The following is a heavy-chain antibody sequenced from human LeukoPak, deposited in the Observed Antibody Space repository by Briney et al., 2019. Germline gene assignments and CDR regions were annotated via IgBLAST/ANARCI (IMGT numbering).Heavy chain of an antibody. V-gene: IGHV4-61*02. CDR1: GGSISSGSHY. CDR2: IYTSGST. J-gene: IGHJ4*02. Sequence: SETLSLTCNVSGGSISSGSHYWSWIRQPAGKGLEWIGRIYTSGSTNYNPSLKSRVTISVDTSKNQFSLKLSSVTAADTAVYYCALESGQYYYGSGSYYYWGQGTLVTVSS. CDR3: ALESGQYYYGSGSYYY. D-gene: IGHD3-10*01.